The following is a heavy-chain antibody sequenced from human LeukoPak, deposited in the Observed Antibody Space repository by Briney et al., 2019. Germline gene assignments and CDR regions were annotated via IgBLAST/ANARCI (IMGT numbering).Heavy chain of an antibody. CDR1: GFTFDDYA. D-gene: IGHD3-9*01. Sequence: GGSLRLSCAASGFTFDDYAMHWVRQAPGKGLEWVSLISGDGGSTYYADSVKGRFTISRDNSKNSLYLQMNSLRTEDTALHYCAKALRYFDWLTLDYWGQGTLVTVSS. CDR3: AKALRYFDWLTLDY. CDR2: ISGDGGST. V-gene: IGHV3-43*02. J-gene: IGHJ4*02.